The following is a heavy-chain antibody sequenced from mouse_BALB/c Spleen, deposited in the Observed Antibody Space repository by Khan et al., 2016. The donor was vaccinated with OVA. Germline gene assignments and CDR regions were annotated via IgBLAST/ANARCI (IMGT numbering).Heavy chain of an antibody. CDR3: ARRDYYDYDPFPY. D-gene: IGHD2-4*01. CDR1: GYSITSEYD. CDR2: INYSGNT. J-gene: IGHJ3*01. V-gene: IGHV3-2*02. Sequence: VQLVESGPGLVKPSQSLSLTCTVIGYSITSEYDWNWIRQLPGNKLEWMGYINYSGNTSINPSLKSRTSITRNTSKNPFFLQLNTVTTEDTATYYCARRDYYDYDPFPYWGQGTLVTVSA.